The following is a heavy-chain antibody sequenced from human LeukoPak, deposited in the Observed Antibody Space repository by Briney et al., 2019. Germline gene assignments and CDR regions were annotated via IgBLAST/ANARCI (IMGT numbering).Heavy chain of an antibody. CDR3: AREIFGSGSYPDL. CDR1: GFSFNTYA. CDR2: IWHDGSHK. V-gene: IGHV3-33*01. Sequence: PGRSLTLSCAASGFSFNTYAMHWVRQAPGQGLEWVALIWHDGSHKFYSNSVRGQFTLSRDNSKNTVYLQMNNLRPEDTAVYYCAREIFGSGSYPDLWGQGTLVTVSS. J-gene: IGHJ5*02. D-gene: IGHD3-10*01.